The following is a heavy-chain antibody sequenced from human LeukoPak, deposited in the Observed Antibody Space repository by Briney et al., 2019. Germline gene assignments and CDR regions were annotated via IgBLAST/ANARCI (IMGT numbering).Heavy chain of an antibody. CDR2: IKQDGSEK. Sequence: GGSLRLSCAASGFTFSSYWMSWVRQAPGKGLEWVANIKQDGSEKYYVDSVKGRFTISRDNAKNSLYLQMNSLRAEDTAVYYCARDLYCSSTSCHDAAGYYGMDVWGQGTTVTVSS. J-gene: IGHJ6*02. V-gene: IGHV3-7*01. D-gene: IGHD2-2*01. CDR1: GFTFSSYW. CDR3: ARDLYCSSTSCHDAAGYYGMDV.